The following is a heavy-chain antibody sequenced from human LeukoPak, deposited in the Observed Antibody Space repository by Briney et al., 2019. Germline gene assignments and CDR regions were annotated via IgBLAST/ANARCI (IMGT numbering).Heavy chain of an antibody. J-gene: IGHJ4*02. CDR2: IGTAGDT. V-gene: IGHV3-13*01. Sequence: GGSLRLSCAASGFTFSSYDMHWVRHATGKGLEWVSAIGTAGDTYYPGSVKGRFTISRENAKNSLYLQMNSLRAGDTAVYYCARDMTTGYSSVFDYWGQGTLVTVSS. CDR3: ARDMTTGYSSVFDY. CDR1: GFTFSSYD. D-gene: IGHD6-19*01.